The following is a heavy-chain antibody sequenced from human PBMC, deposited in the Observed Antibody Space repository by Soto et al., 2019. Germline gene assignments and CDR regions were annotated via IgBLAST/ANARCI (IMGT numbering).Heavy chain of an antibody. J-gene: IGHJ4*02. CDR1: GGSISSSSYY. D-gene: IGHD3-22*01. V-gene: IGHV4-39*01. CDR3: ARQIYDSSGYYYAY. Sequence: QMQLQESGPGLVKPSETLSLTCTVSGGSISSSSYYWDWIRQPPGQGLEWLGTIYSLGNTYYNPPLKSRVTISVDKSKSQLFLKLSSVTAPDTAVYYCARQIYDSSGYYYAYWGQGTLVTVSS. CDR2: IYSLGNT.